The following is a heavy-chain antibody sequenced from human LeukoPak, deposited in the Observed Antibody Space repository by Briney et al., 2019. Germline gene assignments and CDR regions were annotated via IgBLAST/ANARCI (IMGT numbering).Heavy chain of an antibody. Sequence: PGGSLRLSCAASGFTFSNYVMSWVRQAPGKGLEWVSVIYSGGSTYYADSVKGRFTISRDNSKNTLYLQMNSLRAEDTAVYYCARVSGRLSYYFDYWGQGTLVTVSS. CDR2: IYSGGST. CDR1: GFTFSNYV. CDR3: ARVSGRLSYYFDY. D-gene: IGHD1-26*01. J-gene: IGHJ4*02. V-gene: IGHV3-53*01.